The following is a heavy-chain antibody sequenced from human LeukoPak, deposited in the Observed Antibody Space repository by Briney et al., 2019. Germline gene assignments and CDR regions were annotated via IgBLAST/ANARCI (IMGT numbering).Heavy chain of an antibody. CDR1: GFTFSSYW. V-gene: IGHV3-74*01. CDR2: INSDGSST. Sequence: PGGSLRLSCAASGFTFSSYWMHWVRQAPGKGLVWVSRINSDGSSTSYADSVKGRFTISRDSAKNSLYLQMSSLRDEDTAIYYCFREGGDWGQGTLVTVSS. J-gene: IGHJ4*02. D-gene: IGHD3-10*01. CDR3: FREGGD.